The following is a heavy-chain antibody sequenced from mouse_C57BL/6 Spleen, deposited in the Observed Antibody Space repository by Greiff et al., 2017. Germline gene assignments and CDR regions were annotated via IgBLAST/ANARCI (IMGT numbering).Heavy chain of an antibody. CDR3: APSMPTGDY. V-gene: IGHV1-81*01. J-gene: IGHJ2*01. Sequence: QVRLKESGAELARPGASVKLSCKASGYTFTSYGISWVKQRTGQGLEWIGEIYPRSGNTYYNEKFKGKATLTADKSSSTAYMELRSLTSEDSAVYFCAPSMPTGDYWGQGTTLTVSS. CDR1: GYTFTSYG. CDR2: IYPRSGNT. D-gene: IGHD2-3*01.